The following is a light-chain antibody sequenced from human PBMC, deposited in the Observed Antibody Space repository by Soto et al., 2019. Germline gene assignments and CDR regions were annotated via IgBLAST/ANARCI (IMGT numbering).Light chain of an antibody. CDR1: QDINKY. V-gene: IGKV1-33*01. CDR3: QQSENGPLT. J-gene: IGKJ4*01. CDR2: DAS. Sequence: DIQMTQSPSSLSASVGDRITITCQASQDINKYLNWYQQKLGKAPKLLIYDASNLQRGVPSRFSGSGSGTHFSFSISSLQPEDIATYYCQQSENGPLTVGGGTKVEIK.